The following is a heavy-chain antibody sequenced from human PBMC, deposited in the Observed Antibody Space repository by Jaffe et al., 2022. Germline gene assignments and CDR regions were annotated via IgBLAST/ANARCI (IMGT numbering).Heavy chain of an antibody. CDR3: AKEGGWYGGYYFDY. V-gene: IGHV3-30*02. Sequence: QVQLVESGGGVVQPGGSLRLSCAASGFTFSSYGMHWVRQAPGKGLEWVAFIRYDGSNKYYADSVKGRFTISRDNSKNTLYLQMNSLRAEDTAVYYCAKEGGWYGGYYFDYWGQGTLVTVSS. CDR2: IRYDGSNK. D-gene: IGHD6-19*01. J-gene: IGHJ4*02. CDR1: GFTFSSYG.